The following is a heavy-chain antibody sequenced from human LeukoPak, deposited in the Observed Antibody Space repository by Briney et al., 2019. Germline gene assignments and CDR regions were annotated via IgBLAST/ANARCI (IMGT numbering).Heavy chain of an antibody. CDR2: IKQDVSEK. V-gene: IGHV3-7*05. D-gene: IGHD7-27*01. CDR3: ASADWGADS. CDR1: GFTVSSNY. Sequence: PGGSLRLSCAASGFTVSSNYMSWVRQAPGKGLEWVANIKQDVSEKYYVDSVKGRFTISRDNAKNSLYLQMNSLRAEDTAVYYCASADWGADSWGQGTLVTVSS. J-gene: IGHJ4*02.